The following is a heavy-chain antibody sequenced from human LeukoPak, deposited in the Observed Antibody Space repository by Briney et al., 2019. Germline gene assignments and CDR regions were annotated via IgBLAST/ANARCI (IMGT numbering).Heavy chain of an antibody. CDR2: IVVGSGNT. V-gene: IGHV1-58*02. CDR1: GFTFTSSA. CDR3: AASRASSSSEFDY. D-gene: IGHD6-6*01. J-gene: IGHJ4*02. Sequence: SVKVSCKASGFTFTSSAMQWVRQARGQRLEWIGWIVVGSGNTNYAQKLQERVTITRDMSTSTAYMELSSLRSEDTAVYYCAASRASSSSEFDYWGQGTLVTVSS.